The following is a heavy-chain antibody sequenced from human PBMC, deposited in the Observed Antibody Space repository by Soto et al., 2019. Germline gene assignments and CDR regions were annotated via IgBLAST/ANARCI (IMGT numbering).Heavy chain of an antibody. V-gene: IGHV3-30-3*01. J-gene: IGHJ6*02. Sequence: GGSLSLSCSASGFTFSSYAMHWVRQAPGKGLEWVAVISYDGSNKYYADSVKGRFTISRDNSKNTLYLQMNSLRAEDTAVYYCARDYERYYYDSSGYYGYYYYGMDVWGQGTTVTVSS. D-gene: IGHD3-22*01. CDR3: ARDYERYYYDSSGYYGYYYYGMDV. CDR1: GFTFSSYA. CDR2: ISYDGSNK.